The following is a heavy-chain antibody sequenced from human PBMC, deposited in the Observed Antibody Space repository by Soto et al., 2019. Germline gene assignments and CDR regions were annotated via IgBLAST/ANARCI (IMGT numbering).Heavy chain of an antibody. Sequence: PSETLSLTCTVSGGSISRYYWSWIRQPPGKGLEWIGYIYYSGSTNYNPSLKSRVTISVDMSKNQFSLKLSSVTAADTAVYYCAGARVGSSSYGMDVWGQGTTVTVSS. D-gene: IGHD6-13*01. CDR2: IYYSGST. CDR3: AGARVGSSSYGMDV. CDR1: GGSISRYY. V-gene: IGHV4-59*01. J-gene: IGHJ6*02.